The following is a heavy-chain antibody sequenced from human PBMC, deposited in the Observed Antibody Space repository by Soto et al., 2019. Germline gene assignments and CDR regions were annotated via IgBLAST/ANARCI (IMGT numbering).Heavy chain of an antibody. CDR2: ISGYNGNT. V-gene: IGHV1-18*01. D-gene: IGHD3-10*01. CDR3: ARDSHCDSGNHRPHFDS. Sequence: QVQLVQSGAEVKKPGASVKVSCKASGYTFASYGISWVRQAPGQGLEWMGWISGYNGNTNYAQKFLGIVTLTTDTSTSAVYVELRPLSSAGTAVYCCARDSHCDSGNHRPHFDSWGQGTLVTVSS. CDR1: GYTFASYG. J-gene: IGHJ4*02.